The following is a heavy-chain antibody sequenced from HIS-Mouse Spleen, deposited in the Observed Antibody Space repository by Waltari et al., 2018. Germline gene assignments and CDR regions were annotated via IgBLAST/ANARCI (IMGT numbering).Heavy chain of an antibody. D-gene: IGHD2-2*01. CDR1: GGSFSGYY. CDR2: INHSGST. Sequence: QVQLQQWGAGLLKPSETLSLTCAVYGGSFSGYYWSWIRQPPGKGLEWIGEINHSGSTNYNPSLESRVTISVDTSKNQFSLKLSSVTAADTAVYYCARAVVVVPAASYYFDYWGQGTLVTVSS. J-gene: IGHJ4*02. V-gene: IGHV4-34*01. CDR3: ARAVVVVPAASYYFDY.